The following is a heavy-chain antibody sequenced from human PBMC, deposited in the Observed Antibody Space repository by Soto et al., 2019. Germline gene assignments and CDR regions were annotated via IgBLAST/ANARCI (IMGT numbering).Heavy chain of an antibody. CDR3: ARLLYYDVWSGPSYYYYYMDV. J-gene: IGHJ6*03. CDR2: IYYSGST. V-gene: IGHV4-39*01. Sequence: PSETLSLTCTVSGGSISSSSYYWGWIRQPPGKGLEWIGSIYYSGSTYYNPSLKSRVTISVDTSKNQFSLKLSSVTAADTAVYYCARLLYYDVWSGPSYYYYYMDVWGKGTKVTVSS. CDR1: GGSISSSSYY. D-gene: IGHD3-3*01.